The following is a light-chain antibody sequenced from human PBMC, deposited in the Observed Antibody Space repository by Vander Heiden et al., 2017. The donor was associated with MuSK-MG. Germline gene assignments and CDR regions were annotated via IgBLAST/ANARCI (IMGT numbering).Light chain of an antibody. V-gene: IGLV3-21*04. Sequence: YVLTQPPSVSVPPGKTATLTCGGDDIGDNRVQWFAPKPGQAPVLVLFYSSDRRSGSAERFCGSNYGSTAALTISRAEEGDEAAYYCQVSDSSGDRVVFGGGTKVTVL. CDR2: YSS. CDR3: QVSDSSGDRVV. CDR1: DIGDNR. J-gene: IGLJ2*01.